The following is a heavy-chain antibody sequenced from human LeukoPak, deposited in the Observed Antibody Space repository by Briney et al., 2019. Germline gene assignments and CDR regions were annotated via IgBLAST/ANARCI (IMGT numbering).Heavy chain of an antibody. CDR2: IKEDGSEK. V-gene: IGHV3-7*01. CDR3: GRAMGAAGHELPVDY. Sequence: PGGSLRLSCAVSGFIFNSYWMTWVRQAPGKGLERVANIKEDGSEKYYVESVKGRFSISRDNAKNSLYLQMNSLRAEDTAVYYCGRAMGAAGHELPVDYWGQGILVTVSS. J-gene: IGHJ4*02. D-gene: IGHD6-13*01. CDR1: GFIFNSYW.